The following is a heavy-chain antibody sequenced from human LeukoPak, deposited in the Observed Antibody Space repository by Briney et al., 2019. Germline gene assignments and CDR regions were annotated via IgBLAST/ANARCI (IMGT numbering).Heavy chain of an antibody. V-gene: IGHV3-66*01. CDR1: GFTVSSNY. CDR2: IYSGFGT. J-gene: IGHJ3*02. D-gene: IGHD1-26*01. Sequence: GGSLRLSCAASGFTVSSNYMSWVRQAPGKGLDWVSVIYSGFGTYYADSVEGRFTISRDNAKNSLYLQMNSLRAEDTAVYYCARAAILLVGGSTGAFDIWGRGTMVTVSS. CDR3: ARAAILLVGGSTGAFDI.